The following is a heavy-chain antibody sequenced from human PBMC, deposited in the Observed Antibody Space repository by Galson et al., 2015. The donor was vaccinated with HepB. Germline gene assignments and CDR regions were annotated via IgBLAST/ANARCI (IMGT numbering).Heavy chain of an antibody. V-gene: IGHV3-66*01. D-gene: IGHD3-22*01. CDR3: ARGPLRYYDSSGYYYPFYGMDV. CDR2: IYSGGST. J-gene: IGHJ6*02. CDR1: GFTVSSNY. Sequence: SLRLSCAASGFTVSSNYMSWVRQAPGKGLEWVSVIYSGGSTYYADSVKGRFTISRDNSKNTLYLQMNSLRAEDTAVYYCARGPLRYYDSSGYYYPFYGMDVWGQGTTVTVSS.